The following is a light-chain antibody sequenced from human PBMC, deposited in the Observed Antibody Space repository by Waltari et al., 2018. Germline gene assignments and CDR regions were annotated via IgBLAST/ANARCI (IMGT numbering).Light chain of an antibody. CDR3: QSFDSSLSGLVV. Sequence: QSVLTQPPSVSGVPGQTVTISCTGSNSNIGAGYAVHWYRQLPGTAPKVLVYSNTYRPSGVPDRFSGSRSGTSASLAITGLQAEDEADYYCQSFDSSLSGLVVFGGGTKLTVL. J-gene: IGLJ2*01. CDR1: NSNIGAGYA. V-gene: IGLV1-40*01. CDR2: SNT.